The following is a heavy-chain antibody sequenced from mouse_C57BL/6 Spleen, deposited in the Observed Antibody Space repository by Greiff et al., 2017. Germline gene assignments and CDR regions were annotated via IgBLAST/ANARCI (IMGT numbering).Heavy chain of an antibody. Sequence: EVKVVESGGGLVKPGGSLKLSCAASGFTFSDYGMHWVRQAPEKGLEWVAYISSGRSTIYYADTVKGRFTISRDNAKNTLFLQMTSLRSEDTAMYYCASIYYGSSYGFAYWGQGTLVTVSA. D-gene: IGHD1-1*01. J-gene: IGHJ3*01. CDR1: GFTFSDYG. CDR2: ISSGRSTI. CDR3: ASIYYGSSYGFAY. V-gene: IGHV5-17*01.